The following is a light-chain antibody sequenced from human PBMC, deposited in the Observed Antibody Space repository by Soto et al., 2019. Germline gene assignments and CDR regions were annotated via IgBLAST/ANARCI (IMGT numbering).Light chain of an antibody. Sequence: EIVLTQSPGTLSLSPGERATLSCRASQSVGNNYLAWYQLKPGQAPRLLIYDASNRATGIPDRFSGSETGTDFTLTISRLEPEDFAVYYCQQYANSPLTFGGGTKVEIK. CDR1: QSVGNNY. CDR2: DAS. V-gene: IGKV3-20*01. J-gene: IGKJ4*01. CDR3: QQYANSPLT.